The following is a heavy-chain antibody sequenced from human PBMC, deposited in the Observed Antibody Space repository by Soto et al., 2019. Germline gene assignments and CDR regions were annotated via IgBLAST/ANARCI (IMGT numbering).Heavy chain of an antibody. D-gene: IGHD3-16*01. CDR2: ITVGSSHI. CDR1: GFPLSAYN. V-gene: IGHV3-21*01. CDR3: SRSPEVGVRGAY. Sequence: VGSLRLSFTGSGFPLSAYNINWVRQSPGKGLEWVSSITVGSSHIYQPNSMKGLFTISRDDAKNSVYLQIDSLRDEDTALYYCSRSPEVGVRGAYWGQGTLVTVSS. J-gene: IGHJ4*02.